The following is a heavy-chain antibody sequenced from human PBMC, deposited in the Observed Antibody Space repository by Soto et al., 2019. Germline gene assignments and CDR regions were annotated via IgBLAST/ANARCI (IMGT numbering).Heavy chain of an antibody. J-gene: IGHJ4*02. CDR1: GFTFGDYA. V-gene: IGHV3-49*03. CDR2: IRSKAYGGTT. Sequence: GGSLRLSCTASGFTFGDYAMSWFRQAPGKGLEWVGFIRSKAYGGTTEYAASVKGRFTISRDDSKSIAYLQMNSLKTEDTAVYYCTGESGYDSVILGYWGQGTLVTVSS. CDR3: TGESGYDSVILGY. D-gene: IGHD5-12*01.